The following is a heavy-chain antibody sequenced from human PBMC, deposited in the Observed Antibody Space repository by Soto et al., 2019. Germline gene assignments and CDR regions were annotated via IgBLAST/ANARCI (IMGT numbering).Heavy chain of an antibody. J-gene: IGHJ3*02. CDR3: ARVLAMVRGSAFDI. D-gene: IGHD3-10*01. Sequence: GTSVKVTCKDSGYTFTSNGSSWVRQAPGQGLEWMGWISAYNGNTNYAQKLQGRVTMTTDTSTSTAYMELRSLRSDDTAVYYCARVLAMVRGSAFDIWGQGTMVTVSS. CDR1: GYTFTSNG. V-gene: IGHV1-18*01. CDR2: ISAYNGNT.